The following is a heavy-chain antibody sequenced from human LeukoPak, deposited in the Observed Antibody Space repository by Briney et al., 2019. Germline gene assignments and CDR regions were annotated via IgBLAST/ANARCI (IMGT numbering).Heavy chain of an antibody. CDR2: IHHSGST. CDR1: GYSISSSYS. Sequence: PSETLSLTCTVSGYSISSSYSWGWIRQPPEKGLEWIGSIHHSGSTDYNPSLKSRVTISLDTSKNQFSLRLTSVTAADTAVYYCARDPVTNDGVDWGQGTLVTVSS. CDR3: ARDPVTNDGVD. D-gene: IGHD3-3*01. J-gene: IGHJ4*02. V-gene: IGHV4-38-2*02.